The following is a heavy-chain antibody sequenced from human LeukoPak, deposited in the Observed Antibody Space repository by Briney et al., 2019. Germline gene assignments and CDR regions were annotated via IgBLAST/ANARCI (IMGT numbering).Heavy chain of an antibody. CDR2: ISADGDRT. CDR3: AKDGGLWVSAHWGDS. V-gene: IGHV3-23*01. Sequence: PGGSLRLSCAVSGFTFSNYAMSWVRQAPGKGLNWVSSISADGDRTYSADSVKGRFSISRDNSKNTLFLQMNSLRAEDTAVYYCAKDGGLWVSAHWGDSWGRGTLVTVSS. CDR1: GFTFSNYA. J-gene: IGHJ4*02. D-gene: IGHD7-27*01.